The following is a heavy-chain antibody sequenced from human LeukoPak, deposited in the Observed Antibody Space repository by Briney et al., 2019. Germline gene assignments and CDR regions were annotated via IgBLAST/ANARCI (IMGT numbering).Heavy chain of an antibody. J-gene: IGHJ3*02. CDR1: GFTFSSYE. CDR2: ISSSGSTI. Sequence: GGSLRLSCAASGFTFSSYEMNWVRQAPGKGLEWVSYISSSGSTIYYAVSVKGRFTISRDNAKNSLYLQMNSLRAEDTAVYYCARARSRAYYYDSSGPGAFDIWGQGTMVTVSS. CDR3: ARARSRAYYYDSSGPGAFDI. D-gene: IGHD3-22*01. V-gene: IGHV3-48*03.